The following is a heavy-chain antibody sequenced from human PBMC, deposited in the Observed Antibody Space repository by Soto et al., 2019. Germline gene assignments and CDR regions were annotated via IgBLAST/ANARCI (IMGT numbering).Heavy chain of an antibody. Sequence: QVQLQESGPGLVKPSETLSLTCTVSGGSISTYYWSWIRQPPGKGLEWIGYIYYSGSTNYNPSLKSRVTISVDKSNNQFSLKLSSVSAADTAVYYCARDGSRYDFWSGPYYFDYWGQGTLVTVSS. D-gene: IGHD3-3*01. CDR3: ARDGSRYDFWSGPYYFDY. J-gene: IGHJ4*02. V-gene: IGHV4-59*01. CDR1: GGSISTYY. CDR2: IYYSGST.